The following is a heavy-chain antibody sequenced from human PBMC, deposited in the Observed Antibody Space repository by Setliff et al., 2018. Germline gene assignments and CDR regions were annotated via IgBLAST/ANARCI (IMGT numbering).Heavy chain of an antibody. CDR2: IRSKADSYAT. J-gene: IGHJ4*02. D-gene: IGHD2-21*02. CDR1: GFTFSGSA. V-gene: IGHV3-73*01. Sequence: GGSLRLSCAASGFTFSGSAVYWVRQASGRGLEWVGRIRSKADSYATAYAASVNARFTISRDDSKNTAYLQMNSLKIEDTAVYYCAGAGGNSDYFDYWGQGTLVTVSS. CDR3: AGAGGNSDYFDY.